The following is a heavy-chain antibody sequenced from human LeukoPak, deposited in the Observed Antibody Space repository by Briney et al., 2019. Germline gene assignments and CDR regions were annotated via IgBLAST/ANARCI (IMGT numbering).Heavy chain of an antibody. CDR2: IYSGGST. CDR1: GFTVSTYY. V-gene: IGHV3-53*01. Sequence: GGSLRLSCAASGFTVSTYYMSWVRQAPGKGLECVSVIYSGGSTYYADSVKGRFTVSRDNSKNTLYLQMNSLRAEDTAMYYCARGLGYCTSTTCLLPFHYRGQGTLVTVSS. D-gene: IGHD2-2*01. CDR3: ARGLGYCTSTTCLLPFHY. J-gene: IGHJ4*02.